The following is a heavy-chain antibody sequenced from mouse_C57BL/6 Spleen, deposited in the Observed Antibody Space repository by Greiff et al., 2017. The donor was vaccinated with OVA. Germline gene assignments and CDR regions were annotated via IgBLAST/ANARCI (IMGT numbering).Heavy chain of an antibody. CDR2: ISGGGGNT. D-gene: IGHD1-1*01. V-gene: IGHV5-9*01. Sequence: EVHLVESGGGLVKPGGSLKLSCAASGFTFSSYTMSWVRQTPEKRLEWVATISGGGGNTYYPDSVKGRFTISRDNAKNTLYLQMSSLRSEDTALYYCARRYYGSSHPFDYWGQGTTLTVSS. J-gene: IGHJ2*01. CDR1: GFTFSSYT. CDR3: ARRYYGSSHPFDY.